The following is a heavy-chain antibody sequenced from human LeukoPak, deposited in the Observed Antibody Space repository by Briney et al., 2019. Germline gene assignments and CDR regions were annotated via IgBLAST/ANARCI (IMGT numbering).Heavy chain of an antibody. D-gene: IGHD5-12*01. J-gene: IGHJ4*02. CDR2: LHADGIER. V-gene: IGHV3-7*01. CDR3: ARGGYSFDY. Sequence: GGSLRLSCAASGFTLSGYWMSWVRQAPRKGLEWVARLHADGIERYYVDLVKGRFTISRDNAKNSLHLQMYSLRLDDTAVYYCARGGYSFDYLGQGTLVTVSS. CDR1: GFTLSGYW.